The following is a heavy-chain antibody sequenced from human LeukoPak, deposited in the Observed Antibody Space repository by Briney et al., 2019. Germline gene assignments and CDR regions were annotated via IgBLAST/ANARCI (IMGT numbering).Heavy chain of an antibody. CDR2: IKQDGSEK. CDR3: ARVRYSSGWIDFDY. Sequence: GGSLRLSCAASGFTFSSYWMSWVRQAPGKGLEWVANIKQDGSEKYYVDSVKGRFTISRDNAKNSLYLQMNSLRAEDTAVYYCARVRYSSGWIDFDYWGQGTLVTVSS. J-gene: IGHJ4*02. D-gene: IGHD6-19*01. CDR1: GFTFSSYW. V-gene: IGHV3-7*01.